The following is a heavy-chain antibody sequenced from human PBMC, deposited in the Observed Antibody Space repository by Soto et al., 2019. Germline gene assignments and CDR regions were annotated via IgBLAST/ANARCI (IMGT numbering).Heavy chain of an antibody. CDR2: IIPIFGTA. CDR3: ARNLGLGKHFDY. J-gene: IGHJ4*02. D-gene: IGHD3-16*01. V-gene: IGHV1-69*01. CDR1: GGTFSSYA. Sequence: QVQLVQSGAEVKKPGSSVKVSCKDSGGTFSSYAISWVRQAPGQGLEWMGGIIPIFGTANYAQKFQGIFTITADDSTSTAYMERSSLRSEDTAVYYCARNLGLGKHFDYWGQGTLVTVAS.